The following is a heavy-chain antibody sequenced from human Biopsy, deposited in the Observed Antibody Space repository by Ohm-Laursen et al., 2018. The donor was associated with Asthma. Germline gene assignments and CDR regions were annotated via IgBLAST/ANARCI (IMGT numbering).Heavy chain of an antibody. CDR3: ARASVAASSNWFDP. J-gene: IGHJ5*02. D-gene: IGHD6-19*01. Sequence: TLSLTCTVSGASIKTDDHYWSWLRQPPGKGLKWFGFIHYSGSTSYNPSLKGGVTISVDTSKNQFSLKLSSVTAADTAVYYCARASVAASSNWFDPWGQGTLVSV. CDR1: GASIKTDDHY. CDR2: IHYSGST. V-gene: IGHV4-30-4*01.